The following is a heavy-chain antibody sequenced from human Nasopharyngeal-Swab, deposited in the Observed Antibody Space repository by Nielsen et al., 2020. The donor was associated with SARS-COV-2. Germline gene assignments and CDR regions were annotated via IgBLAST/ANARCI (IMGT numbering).Heavy chain of an antibody. J-gene: IGHJ6*03. CDR2: IRSKANSYAT. D-gene: IGHD3-10*01. Sequence: GESLKISCAASGFTFSGSAMHWVRQASGKGLEWVGRIRSKANSYATAYAASVKGRFTISRDDSKNTAYLQMNSLKTEDTAVYYCTRGVGRTNYYYYMDVWGRGTTVTVSS. V-gene: IGHV3-73*01. CDR1: GFTFSGSA. CDR3: TRGVGRTNYYYYMDV.